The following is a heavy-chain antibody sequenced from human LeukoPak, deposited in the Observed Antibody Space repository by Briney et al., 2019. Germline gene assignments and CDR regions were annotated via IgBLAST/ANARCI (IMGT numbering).Heavy chain of an antibody. CDR3: ARHAVVPASPYTNGVLLSWFDP. CDR1: GGSFSGYY. CDR2: INHSGST. J-gene: IGHJ5*02. D-gene: IGHD2-8*01. V-gene: IGHV4-34*01. Sequence: PSETLSLTCPVYGGSFSGYYWSWIRQPPGKGLEWIGEINHSGSTNYNPSLKSRVTISVDTSKNQFSLKLSSVTAADTAVYYCARHAVVPASPYTNGVLLSWFDPWGQGTLVTVSS.